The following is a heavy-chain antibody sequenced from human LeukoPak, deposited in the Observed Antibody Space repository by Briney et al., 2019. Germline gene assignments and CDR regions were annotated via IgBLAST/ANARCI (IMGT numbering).Heavy chain of an antibody. Sequence: SETLSLTCTVSGGSISSGGYYWRWIRQHPGKGLEWIGYIYYSGSTYYNPSLKSRVTISVDTSKNQFSLKLSSVTAADTAVYYCATQDQAQPAAIRYYYYMDVWGKGTTVTVSS. V-gene: IGHV4-31*03. CDR1: GGSISSGGYY. D-gene: IGHD2-2*02. J-gene: IGHJ6*03. CDR3: ATQDQAQPAAIRYYYYMDV. CDR2: IYYSGST.